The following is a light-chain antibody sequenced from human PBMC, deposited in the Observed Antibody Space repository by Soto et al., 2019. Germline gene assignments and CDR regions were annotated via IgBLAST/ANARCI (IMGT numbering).Light chain of an antibody. V-gene: IGLV4-69*01. J-gene: IGLJ2*01. CDR3: QTWDTGIVV. Sequence: QPVLTQSPSASASLGASVKLTCTLSSRHSSYAIAWHQQQPEKGPRYLMKLNSDGSHSKGDGIPDRFSGSTSGAERFLTISSLQSEDEADYSCQTWDTGIVVFGGGTKLTVL. CDR2: LNSDGSH. CDR1: SRHSSYA.